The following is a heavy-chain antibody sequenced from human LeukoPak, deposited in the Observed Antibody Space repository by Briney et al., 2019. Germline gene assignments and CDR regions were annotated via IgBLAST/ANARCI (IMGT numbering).Heavy chain of an antibody. V-gene: IGHV3-7*01. CDR1: GFTFSSYW. J-gene: IGHJ4*02. CDR2: IKQDGSEK. D-gene: IGHD2-2*01. Sequence: GGSLRLSCAASGFTFSSYWMSWVRQAPGKALEWVANIKQDGSEKYYVDSVKGRFTISRDNAKNSLYLQMNSLRAEDTAVYYCAREKIVVPAAKGPQFDYWGQGTLVTVSS. CDR3: AREKIVVPAAKGPQFDY.